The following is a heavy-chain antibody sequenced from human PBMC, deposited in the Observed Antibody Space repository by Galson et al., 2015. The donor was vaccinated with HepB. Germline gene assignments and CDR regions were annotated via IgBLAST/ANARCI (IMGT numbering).Heavy chain of an antibody. J-gene: IGHJ6*02. CDR3: ARDWEYSSSPYYYYGMDV. Sequence: SVKVSCKASGYTFTSYGISWVRQAPGQGLEWMGWISAYNGNPNYAQKLQGRVTMTTDTSTSTAYMELRSLRSDDTAVYYCARDWEYSSSPYYYYGMDVWGQGTTVTVSS. CDR2: ISAYNGNP. D-gene: IGHD6-6*01. V-gene: IGHV1-18*04. CDR1: GYTFTSYG.